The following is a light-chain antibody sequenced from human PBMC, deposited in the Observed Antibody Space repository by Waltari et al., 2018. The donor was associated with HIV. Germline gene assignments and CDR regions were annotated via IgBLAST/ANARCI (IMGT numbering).Light chain of an antibody. V-gene: IGLV2-11*01. CDR2: DLT. CDR3: CSFAGSYTWL. CDR1: SSDVGGYNY. J-gene: IGLJ2*01. Sequence: QSALTQPRSVSGSPGQSVTISCTATSSDVGGYNYVSWYQQLPGKAPNLMIYDLTERPSGVPDRFSGSKSGNTASLTISGLQAEDEADYYCCSFAGSYTWLFGGGTKLTVL.